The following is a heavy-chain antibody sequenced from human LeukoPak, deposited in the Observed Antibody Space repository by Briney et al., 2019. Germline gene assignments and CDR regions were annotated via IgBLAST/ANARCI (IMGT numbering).Heavy chain of an antibody. V-gene: IGHV3-49*04. CDR2: IRSKAYGGTT. CDR1: GFTFGDYA. Sequence: GGSLRLSCTASGFTFGDYAMSWVRQAPGKGLEWVGFIRSKAYGGTTEYAASVKGRFTTSRDDSKSIAYLQMNSLKTEDTAVYYCTTSYQLLLGWFDPWGQGTLVTVSS. D-gene: IGHD2-2*01. J-gene: IGHJ5*02. CDR3: TTSYQLLLGWFDP.